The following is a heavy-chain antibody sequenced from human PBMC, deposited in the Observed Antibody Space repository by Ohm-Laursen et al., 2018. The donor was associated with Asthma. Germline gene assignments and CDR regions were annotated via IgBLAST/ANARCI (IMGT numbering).Heavy chain of an antibody. CDR1: GYTFSRYS. CDR2: ISTASTFL. V-gene: IGHV3-21*01. Sequence: SLRLSCAASGYTFSRYSIHWVRQVPGKGLEWVASISTASTFLYYADSVRGRFTTSRDNAKNSEYLQMNSLRAEETALYYFARSGAEWELPGREYPLDLWGQGTQVTVSS. J-gene: IGHJ1*01. CDR3: ARSGAEWELPGREYPLDL. D-gene: IGHD1-26*01.